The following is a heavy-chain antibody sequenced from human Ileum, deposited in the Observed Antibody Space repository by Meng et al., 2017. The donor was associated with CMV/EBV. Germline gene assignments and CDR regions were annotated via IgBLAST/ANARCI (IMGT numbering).Heavy chain of an antibody. CDR3: ARDGH. CDR1: GVTFDDYA. CDR2: INWDGTKP. J-gene: IGHJ4*02. V-gene: IGHV3-43*01. Sequence: EVQLVESGGLVVQTGGSLRLSCAASGVTFDDYAMHWVRHRPGKGLEWISIINWDGTKPDYADSVRGRFTISRDNSRNSLYLEMNSLRTEDTAFYFCARDGHWGQGTLVTVSS.